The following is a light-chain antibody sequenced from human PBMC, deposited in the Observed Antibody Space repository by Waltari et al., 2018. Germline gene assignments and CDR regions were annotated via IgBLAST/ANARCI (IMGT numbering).Light chain of an antibody. CDR1: NIGRKT. CDR2: DDS. V-gene: IGLV3-21*02. J-gene: IGLJ2*01. CDR3: QVWDGGGVV. Sequence: SYVLTQPPSESVAPGQEATITCGGNNIGRKTVHWYQQKPGPAPVLVVYDDSDRASGIPERSACPKSGDTAGLPLSRVEAVDEAESSCQVWDGGGVVVGGGTALTVL.